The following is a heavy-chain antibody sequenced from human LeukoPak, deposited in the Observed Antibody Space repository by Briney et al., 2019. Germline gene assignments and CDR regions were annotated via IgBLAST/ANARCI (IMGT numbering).Heavy chain of an antibody. CDR2: ISSNGKRI. Sequence: GGSLRLSCAASEFTLNNYEMHWVRQAPGKGLEWVSYISSNGKRIHYADSEKGRFTISRDNAKKSVYLELNSLRVEDTAVYYCARGRPYNWNDGIDYWGQGILVTVSS. CDR3: ARGRPYNWNDGIDY. D-gene: IGHD1-1*01. V-gene: IGHV3-48*03. CDR1: EFTLNNYE. J-gene: IGHJ4*02.